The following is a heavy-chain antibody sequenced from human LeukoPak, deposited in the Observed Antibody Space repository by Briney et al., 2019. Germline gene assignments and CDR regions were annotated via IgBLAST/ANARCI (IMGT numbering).Heavy chain of an antibody. CDR1: GFIFNNYW. CDR2: IKQDGSEK. Sequence: PGGSLRLSCAASGFIFNNYWMTWARQAPGKGLEWVAHIKQDGSEKNYVDSVRGRFTISRDNAKNSLYLQMNSLRAEDSAVYYCARSNGDYVWGSYRTFDYWGQGTLVTVSS. CDR3: ARSNGDYVWGSYRTFDY. D-gene: IGHD3-16*02. J-gene: IGHJ4*02. V-gene: IGHV3-7*01.